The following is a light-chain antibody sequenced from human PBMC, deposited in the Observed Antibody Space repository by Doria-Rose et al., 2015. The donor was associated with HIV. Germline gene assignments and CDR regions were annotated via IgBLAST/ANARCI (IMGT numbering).Light chain of an antibody. CDR3: QQYYDAPS. CDR2: WAS. Sequence: VLTQPPESLGMSLGERATLNCKSNQSLLYTSKNYLAWYQQEPGQPPKLLIYWASTRQSVVPARFSGSGSGTDFTLTISSLEAEDVAVYYCQQYYDAPSFGPGTTVDIK. V-gene: IGKV4-1*01. J-gene: IGKJ3*01. CDR1: QSLLYTSKNY.